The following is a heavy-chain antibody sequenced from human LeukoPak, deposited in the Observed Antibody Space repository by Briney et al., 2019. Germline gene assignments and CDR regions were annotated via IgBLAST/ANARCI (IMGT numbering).Heavy chain of an antibody. J-gene: IGHJ4*02. CDR2: ISYSGST. D-gene: IGHD3-22*01. V-gene: IGHV4-30-4*01. Sequence: SQTLSLTCTVSGGSISSGDYYWTWIRQPPGKGLEWIGYISYSGSTYYNPSLKSRVTISLGTSKNQFPLKLSSVTAADTAVYYCARTLDSSGYYYDYWGQGTLVTVSS. CDR3: ARTLDSSGYYYDY. CDR1: GGSISSGDYY.